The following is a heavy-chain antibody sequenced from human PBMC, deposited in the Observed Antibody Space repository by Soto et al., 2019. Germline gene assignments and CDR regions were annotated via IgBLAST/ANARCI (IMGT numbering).Heavy chain of an antibody. J-gene: IGHJ4*02. CDR1: GGSISSYY. CDR2: IYYSGST. V-gene: IGHV4-59*01. D-gene: IGHD4-17*01. Sequence: PSETLSLTCTVSGGSISSYYWSWIRQPPGKGLEWIGYIYYSGSTNYNPSLKSRVTISVDTSKNQFSLKLSSVTAADTAVYYCVVGSGYGAPNFDYWGQGTLVTVSS. CDR3: VVGSGYGAPNFDY.